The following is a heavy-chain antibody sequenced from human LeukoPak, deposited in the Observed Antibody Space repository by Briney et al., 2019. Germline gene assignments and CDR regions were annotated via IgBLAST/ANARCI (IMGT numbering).Heavy chain of an antibody. CDR3: ARDPEGQWLVLDY. CDR1: GDSVSSNTAA. Sequence: SQTLSLTCDITGDSVSSNTAAWNWIRQSPSRGLEWLGRTYYRSNWYNDYAVSVKSRITINPDTSKNQFSLQLNSVTPEDTAVYYCARDPEGQWLVLDYWGQGTLVTVSS. J-gene: IGHJ4*02. V-gene: IGHV6-1*01. D-gene: IGHD6-19*01. CDR2: TYYRSNWYN.